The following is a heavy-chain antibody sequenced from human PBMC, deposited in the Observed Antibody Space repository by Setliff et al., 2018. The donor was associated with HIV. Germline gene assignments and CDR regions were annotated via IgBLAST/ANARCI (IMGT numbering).Heavy chain of an antibody. CDR1: GFTVSSNE. D-gene: IGHD6-13*01. V-gene: IGHV3-23*01. CDR3: ARGQQLVPFDY. CDR2: ISGSGGST. J-gene: IGHJ4*02. Sequence: PGGSLRLSCAASGFTVSSNEMSWVRQAPGKGLEWVSVISGSGGSTYYADSVKGRFTISRDNSKNTLYLQMNSLRAEDTAVYYCARGQQLVPFDYWGQGTLVTVSS.